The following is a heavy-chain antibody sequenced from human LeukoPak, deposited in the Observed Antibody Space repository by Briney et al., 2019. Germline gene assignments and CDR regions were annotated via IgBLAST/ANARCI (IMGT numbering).Heavy chain of an antibody. V-gene: IGHV5-51*01. CDR1: GYSFTSCW. J-gene: IGHJ5*02. Sequence: GESLKISCKGSGYSFTSCWIGWVRQMPGKGLEWMGIIYPGDSDTRYSPSFQGQVTISADKSISTAYLQWSSLKASDTAMYYCTRRATVTTFDWFDPWGQGTLVTVSS. D-gene: IGHD4-17*01. CDR3: TRRATVTTFDWFDP. CDR2: IYPGDSDT.